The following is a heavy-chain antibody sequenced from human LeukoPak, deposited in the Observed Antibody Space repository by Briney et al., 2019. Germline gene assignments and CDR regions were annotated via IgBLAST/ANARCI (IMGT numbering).Heavy chain of an antibody. J-gene: IGHJ3*02. Sequence: QAGGSLRLSCAASGLTFSSYAMNWVRQAPGKGLEWVSAISGSGGSTYYADSVKGRFTISRDNSKNTLYLQMNSLRAEDTAVYYCAKDSGSYPNGAFDIWGQGTMVTVSS. CDR2: ISGSGGST. CDR3: AKDSGSYPNGAFDI. V-gene: IGHV3-23*01. D-gene: IGHD1-26*01. CDR1: GLTFSSYA.